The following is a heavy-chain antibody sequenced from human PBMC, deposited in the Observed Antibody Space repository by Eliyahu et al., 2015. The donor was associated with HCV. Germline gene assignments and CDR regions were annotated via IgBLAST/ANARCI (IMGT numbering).Heavy chain of an antibody. D-gene: IGHD1-26*01. CDR1: GFTFSNYA. Sequence: EEQLLESGGGLKEPGGSLRLSCAASGFTFSNYAMSWVRQAPGKGLEWVSSIRGSGGNTKYSDSVKGRFTIARDNSQNMLYLQLNSLRADDTALYYCVKDRNWENPNTFDIWGQGTMVTVSS. J-gene: IGHJ3*02. CDR2: IRGSGGNT. V-gene: IGHV3-23*01. CDR3: VKDRNWENPNTFDI.